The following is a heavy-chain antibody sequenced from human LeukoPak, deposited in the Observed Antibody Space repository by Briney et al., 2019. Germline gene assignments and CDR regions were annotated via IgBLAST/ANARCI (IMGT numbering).Heavy chain of an antibody. J-gene: IGHJ4*02. CDR1: GFTFSTYG. D-gene: IGHD3-22*01. Sequence: GGSLRLSCAASGFTFSTYGMSWVRQAPGRGLEWISAISGDDGSTYHIDSVKGRFTISRDNSKSTLYLQMNSLRAEDTALYYCAKDISSGYYFDYWGQGTLVTVSS. V-gene: IGHV3-23*01. CDR2: ISGDDGST. CDR3: AKDISSGYYFDY.